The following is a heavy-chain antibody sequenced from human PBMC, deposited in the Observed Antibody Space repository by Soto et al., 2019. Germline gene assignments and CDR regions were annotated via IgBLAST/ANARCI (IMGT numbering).Heavy chain of an antibody. D-gene: IGHD6-13*01. CDR1: GDSVSSNSAA. Sequence: SPTLSRACXISGDSVSSNSAAWNWIRQSPSRGLEWLGRTYYRSKWYNDYAVSVKSRITINPDTSKNQFSLQLNSVTPEDTAVYYCPRTAGYSSSWYVAPLDYWGQGTLVTVSS. CDR2: TYYRSKWYN. CDR3: PRTAGYSSSWYVAPLDY. J-gene: IGHJ4*02. V-gene: IGHV6-1*01.